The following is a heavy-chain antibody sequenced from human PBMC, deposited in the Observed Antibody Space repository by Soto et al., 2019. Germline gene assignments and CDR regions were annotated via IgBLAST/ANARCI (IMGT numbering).Heavy chain of an antibody. CDR1: GYSFTSYW. D-gene: IGHD2-2*01. J-gene: IGHJ3*02. Sequence: LGESLKISCKGSGYSFTSYWISWVRQMPGKGLEWMGRIDPSDSYTNYSPSFQGHVTISADKSISTAYLQWSSLKASDTAMYYCARHGIVVVPAAISAFDIWGQGTMVTVSS. V-gene: IGHV5-10-1*01. CDR2: IDPSDSYT. CDR3: ARHGIVVVPAAISAFDI.